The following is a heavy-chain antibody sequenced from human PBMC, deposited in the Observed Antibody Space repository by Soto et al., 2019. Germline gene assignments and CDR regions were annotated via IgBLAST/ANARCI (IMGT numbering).Heavy chain of an antibody. J-gene: IGHJ5*02. Sequence: SVKVSCKASGDTFGGFTINWVRQAPGQGLEWMGGIKPISDTTTYAQRFQGRVTFTADASTSTVYMELSSLRSEDTAMYYCARDPSTVNKLIGVWFDPWGQGTLVTVSS. CDR1: GDTFGGFT. D-gene: IGHD4-4*01. V-gene: IGHV1-69*13. CDR2: IKPISDTT. CDR3: ARDPSTVNKLIGVWFDP.